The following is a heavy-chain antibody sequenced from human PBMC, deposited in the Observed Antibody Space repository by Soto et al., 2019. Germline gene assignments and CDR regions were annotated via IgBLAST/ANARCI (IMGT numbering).Heavy chain of an antibody. D-gene: IGHD6-13*01. CDR2: IYHSGST. Sequence: QLQLQESGSGLVKPSQTLSLTCAVSGGSISSGGYSWSWIRQPPGKGLEWIGYIYHSGSTYYNPSLKSRVNVVVGRSQNPVSLKLRSVTAGDQAVYYCAKIHDPSQGSSGELGPRGSYYYGMDVWGQGTTVTVSS. CDR1: GGSISSGGYS. V-gene: IGHV4-30-2*01. CDR3: AKIHDPSQGSSGELGPRGSYYYGMDV. J-gene: IGHJ6*02.